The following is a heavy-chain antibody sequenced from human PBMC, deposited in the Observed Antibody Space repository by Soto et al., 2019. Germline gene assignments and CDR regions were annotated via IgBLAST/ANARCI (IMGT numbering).Heavy chain of an antibody. CDR1: GYTFTSYG. V-gene: IGHV1-18*01. CDR2: ISAYNGNT. CDR3: ARDPEQLGYYYGMDV. D-gene: IGHD6-13*01. J-gene: IGHJ6*02. Sequence: GASVKVSCKASGYTFTSYGISWVRQAPGQGLEWMGWISAYNGNTNYAQKLQGRVTMTTDTSTSTAYMELRSLRSDDTAVYYCARDPEQLGYYYGMDVWGQGTTVTAP.